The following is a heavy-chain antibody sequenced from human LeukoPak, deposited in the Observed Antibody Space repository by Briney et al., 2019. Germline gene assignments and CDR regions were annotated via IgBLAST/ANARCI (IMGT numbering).Heavy chain of an antibody. CDR1: GGTFSSYA. Sequence: GASVKVSCKASGGTFSSYAISWVRQAPGQGLEWMGRIIPILGIANYAQKFQGRVTITADKSTSTAYMELSSLRSEDTAVYYCARVTSHYYGSGSYADYWGQGTLVTVSS. V-gene: IGHV1-69*04. J-gene: IGHJ4*02. CDR3: ARVTSHYYGSGSYADY. D-gene: IGHD3-10*01. CDR2: IIPILGIA.